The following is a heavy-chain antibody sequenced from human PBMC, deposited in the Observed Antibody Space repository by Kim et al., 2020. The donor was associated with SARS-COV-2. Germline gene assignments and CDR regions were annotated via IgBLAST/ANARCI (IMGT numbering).Heavy chain of an antibody. CDR3: AREGRDYYDSSGYDNLGYYYYYGMDV. CDR1: GGSISSYY. D-gene: IGHD3-22*01. CDR2: IYYSGST. Sequence: SETLSLTCTVSGGSISSYYWSWIRQPPGKGLEWIGYIYYSGSTNYNPSLKSRVTISVDTSKNQFSLKLSSVTAADTAVYYCAREGRDYYDSSGYDNLGYYYYYGMDVWGAGTTGTVSS. J-gene: IGHJ6*04. V-gene: IGHV4-59*13.